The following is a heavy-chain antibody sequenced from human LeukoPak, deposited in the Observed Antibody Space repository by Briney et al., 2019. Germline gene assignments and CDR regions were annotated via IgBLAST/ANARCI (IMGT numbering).Heavy chain of an antibody. CDR2: ISYDGSNK. CDR3: ARTHAGFDY. J-gene: IGHJ4*02. V-gene: IGHV3-30-3*01. Sequence: GGSQRLSCAASGFTFSSYAMHWVRQAPGKGLEWVAVISYDGSNKYYADSVKGRFTISRDNSKNTLYLQMNSLRAEDTAVYYCARTHAGFDYWGQGTLVTVSS. D-gene: IGHD2-2*01. CDR1: GFTFSSYA.